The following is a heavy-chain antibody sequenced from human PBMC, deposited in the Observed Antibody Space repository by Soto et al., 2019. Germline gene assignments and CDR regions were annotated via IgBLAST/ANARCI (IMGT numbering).Heavy chain of an antibody. CDR3: AGDVWETTSRYYGLDL. J-gene: IGHJ6*02. V-gene: IGHV3-23*01. D-gene: IGHD1-26*01. CDR2: ISGSGGTT. CDR1: GLTFSSYA. Sequence: PGGSLRLSCAASGLTFSSYAMTWVRQAPGKRLEWVSGISGSGGTTSYTDSVKGRFTISRDNSKKTLFLEMKSLGVEDTAVYFCAGDVWETTSRYYGLDLWGLGTTVTVSS.